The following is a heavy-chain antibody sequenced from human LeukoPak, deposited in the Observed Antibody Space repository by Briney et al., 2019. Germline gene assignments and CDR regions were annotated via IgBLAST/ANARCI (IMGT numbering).Heavy chain of an antibody. CDR1: GGSISSGGYY. V-gene: IGHV4-30-2*01. CDR3: ARDPASSAAA. Sequence: SETLSLTCTVSGGSISSGGYYWSWIRQPPGKGLEYIGYIYHTGRTYYSPSLRSRVTISVDKSKNQFSLILSSMTAADTAVYYCARDPASSAAAWGQGTLVTVSS. CDR2: IYHTGRT. D-gene: IGHD6-13*01. J-gene: IGHJ5*02.